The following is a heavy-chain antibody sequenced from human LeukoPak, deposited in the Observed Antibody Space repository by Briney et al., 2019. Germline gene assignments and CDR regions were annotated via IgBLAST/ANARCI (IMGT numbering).Heavy chain of an antibody. V-gene: IGHV3-30-3*01. CDR3: ARVRSGSFGNYFDL. D-gene: IGHD1-26*01. J-gene: IGHJ4*02. CDR2: ISYDASDN. CDR1: GFTFSTYA. Sequence: GGCLRLSCAASGFTFSTYAMPWVRQAPGKGLDWVAYISYDASDNNYADSVKGRFTISRDNSKNTLYLQMTSLRADDSAVYYCARVRSGSFGNYFDLWGQGTLVTVSS.